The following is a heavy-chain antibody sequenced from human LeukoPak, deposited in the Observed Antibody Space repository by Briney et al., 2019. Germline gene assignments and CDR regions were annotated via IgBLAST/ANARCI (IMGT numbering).Heavy chain of an antibody. J-gene: IGHJ5*02. CDR3: AHSYYFGSRSYYNVWFAP. Sequence: SGPTLVNPTQTLTLTCTFSGFSLSTSGVGVGWIRQPPGKALQWLALIYWDDERYYSPSLKSRLSISRDTSRNQVVLTMTNMDPLDTGTYFCAHSYYFGSRSYYNVWFAPWGLGTLVSVSS. D-gene: IGHD3-10*01. V-gene: IGHV2-5*02. CDR2: IYWDDER. CDR1: GFSLSTSGVG.